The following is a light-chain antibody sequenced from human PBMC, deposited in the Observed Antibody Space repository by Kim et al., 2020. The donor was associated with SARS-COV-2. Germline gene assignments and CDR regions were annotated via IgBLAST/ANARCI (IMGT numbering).Light chain of an antibody. CDR3: QQYNNWLT. CDR2: GAS. Sequence: EIVMTQSPATLSVSPGERATLSCRASQSISSSLAWYQQKPGQAPRPLIYGASTRATGIPARFSGSGSGTEFTLTISSLQSEDFAVYYCQQYNNWLTFGGGTKVDIK. CDR1: QSISSS. V-gene: IGKV3-15*01. J-gene: IGKJ4*01.